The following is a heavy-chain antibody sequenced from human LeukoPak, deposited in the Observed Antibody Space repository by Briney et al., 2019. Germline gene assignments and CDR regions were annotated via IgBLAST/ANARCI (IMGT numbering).Heavy chain of an antibody. V-gene: IGHV4-34*01. CDR1: GGSFSGYY. CDR2: INHSGST. J-gene: IGHJ1*01. CDR3: ARARGRAEYFQQ. D-gene: IGHD3-10*01. Sequence: SETLSLTCAVYGGSFSGYYWSWIRQPPGKGLEWIGEINHSGSTNYNPSLKSRVTISVDTSKNQFSLKLSSVTAADTAVYYCARARGRAEYFQQWGQGTLVTVSS.